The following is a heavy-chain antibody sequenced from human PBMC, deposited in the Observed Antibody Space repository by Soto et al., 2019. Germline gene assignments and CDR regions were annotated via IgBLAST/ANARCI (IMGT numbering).Heavy chain of an antibody. Sequence: SDTLSLTCSVSGGSIGSGGYFWNWIRQHPGRGLEWIGYIYYTGNTIYNPSLKSRFIISMDTSKNHSSLSLTNVTAADTAVYYCATVGEPSPNHYFGMAVWGQGTTVTVS. CDR2: IYYTGNT. D-gene: IGHD3-16*01. CDR3: ATVGEPSPNHYFGMAV. J-gene: IGHJ6*02. V-gene: IGHV4-30-4*02. CDR1: GGSIGSGGYF.